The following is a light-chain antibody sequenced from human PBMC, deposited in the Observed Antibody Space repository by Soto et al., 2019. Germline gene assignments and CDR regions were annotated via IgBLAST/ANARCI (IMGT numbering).Light chain of an antibody. Sequence: QSALTQPASVSGSPGQSITISCTGTSSDVGAYNYVSWYQQHPGKAPKLMISEVSHRPSGVSDRFSGSKSDNTASLTISGLQAEDEADYYCSSYTSSSTWVFGGGTKVTVL. CDR2: EVS. CDR1: SSDVGAYNY. J-gene: IGLJ3*02. V-gene: IGLV2-14*01. CDR3: SSYTSSSTWV.